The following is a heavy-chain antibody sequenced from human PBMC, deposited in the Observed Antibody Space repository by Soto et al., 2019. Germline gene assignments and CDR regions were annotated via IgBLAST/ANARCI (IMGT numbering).Heavy chain of an antibody. D-gene: IGHD4-17*01. V-gene: IGHV3-74*01. CDR1: GFTFSSYW. J-gene: IGHJ3*01. CDR2: INSDGSST. Sequence: EVQLVESGGGLVQPGGSLRLSCAASGFTFSSYWMHWVRQAPGKGLVWVSRINSDGSSTSYADSVKGRFTISRDNAKNTLYLQMNSLRAKDTAVYYCASSPDYGDYPEVWGQGTMVTVSS. CDR3: ASSPDYGDYPEV.